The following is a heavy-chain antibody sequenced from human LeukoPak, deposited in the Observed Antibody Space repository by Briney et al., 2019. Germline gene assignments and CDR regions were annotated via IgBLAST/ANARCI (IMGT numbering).Heavy chain of an antibody. CDR2: IYDSGST. Sequence: SETLSLTCTVSGGSIRSSYYYWGWIRQPPGKGLEWIGSIYDSGSTYYNPSLKSRVTISVDTSKNQFSLKLSSVTAADTAVYYCARGDNSSSSFDYWGQGTLVTVSS. D-gene: IGHD6-6*01. CDR3: ARGDNSSSSFDY. CDR1: GGSIRSSYYY. J-gene: IGHJ4*02. V-gene: IGHV4-39*01.